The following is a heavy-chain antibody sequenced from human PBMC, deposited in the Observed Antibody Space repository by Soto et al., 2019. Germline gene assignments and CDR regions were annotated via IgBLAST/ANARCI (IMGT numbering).Heavy chain of an antibody. J-gene: IGHJ5*02. CDR1: GGSITSSSHF. V-gene: IGHV4-39*01. CDR2: IYFTGNT. CDR3: AGQTFTIAAASYGRSNWFDP. Sequence: SETLSLTCSASGGSITSSSHFWGWVRQPPGKGLEWIGTIYFTGNTYYTPSPKSRLTMSIDTSKNEFSLRLNSVTAADTAVYYCAGQTFTIAAASYGRSNWFDPWGPGTLVTVSS. D-gene: IGHD6-25*01.